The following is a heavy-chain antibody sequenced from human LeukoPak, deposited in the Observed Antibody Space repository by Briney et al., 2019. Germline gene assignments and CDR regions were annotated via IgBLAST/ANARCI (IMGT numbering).Heavy chain of an antibody. CDR3: ARGYCSGGSCPFDP. CDR2: IRYDGSNK. CDR1: GFTFSSYG. Sequence: GGSLRLSCAASGFTFSSYGMHWVRQAPGKGLEWVAFIRYDGSNKYYADSVKGRFTISRDNSKNTLYLQMNSLRAEDTAVYYCARGYCSGGSCPFDPWGQGTLVTVSS. D-gene: IGHD2-15*01. V-gene: IGHV3-30*02. J-gene: IGHJ5*02.